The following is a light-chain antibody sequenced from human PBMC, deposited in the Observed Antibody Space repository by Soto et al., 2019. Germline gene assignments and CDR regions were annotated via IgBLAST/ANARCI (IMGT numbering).Light chain of an antibody. Sequence: EIVLTQSPGTLSLSPGERATLSCRASQSVSINLAWYQQKPGQAPRLLIYDTSNRASGIPARFSGSGSGTDFTLTISSLEPEDSAVYYCLHRSNWPTFGQGTKVDIK. CDR1: QSVSIN. CDR2: DTS. J-gene: IGKJ1*01. CDR3: LHRSNWPT. V-gene: IGKV3-11*01.